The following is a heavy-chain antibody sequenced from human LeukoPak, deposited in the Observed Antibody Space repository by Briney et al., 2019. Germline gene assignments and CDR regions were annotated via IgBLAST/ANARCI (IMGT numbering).Heavy chain of an antibody. J-gene: IGHJ4*02. V-gene: IGHV3-7*01. CDR3: ARDYSATYHEFDY. D-gene: IGHD1-26*01. CDR1: GFTFSSYW. Sequence: GGSLRLSCAASGFTFSSYWMSWVRQAPGKGLEWVANIKQDGSEKYYVDSVKGRFTISRDNAKNSLYLQMNSLRVEDTAVYYCARDYSATYHEFDYWGQGTRVTVSS. CDR2: IKQDGSEK.